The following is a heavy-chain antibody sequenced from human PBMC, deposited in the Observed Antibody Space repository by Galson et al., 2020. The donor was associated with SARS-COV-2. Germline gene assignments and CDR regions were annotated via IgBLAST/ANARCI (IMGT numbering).Heavy chain of an antibody. V-gene: IGHV1-18*04. Sequence: ASVKVSCKASGYTFTSYGISWVRQAPGQGLEWMGWISAYNGNTNYAQKLQGRVTMTTDTSTSTAYMELRSLRSDDTAVYYCAHCSGGSCYPDYYGMDVGGQGTTVIVSS. J-gene: IGHJ6*02. D-gene: IGHD2-15*01. CDR2: ISAYNGNT. CDR1: GYTFTSYG. CDR3: AHCSGGSCYPDYYGMDV.